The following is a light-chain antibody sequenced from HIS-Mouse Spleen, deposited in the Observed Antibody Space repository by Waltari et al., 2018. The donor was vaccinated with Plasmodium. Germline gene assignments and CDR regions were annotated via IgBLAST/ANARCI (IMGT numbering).Light chain of an antibody. V-gene: IGKV1-8*01. J-gene: IGKJ4*01. CDR2: AAS. CDR3: QQYYSYPLT. Sequence: AIRMTQSPSAFSASTGARVHITCRASPGISSYLAWYQQKPGKAPKLLIYAASTLQSGVPSRFSGSGSGTDFTLTISCLQSEDFATYYCQQYYSYPLTFGGGTKVEIK. CDR1: PGISSY.